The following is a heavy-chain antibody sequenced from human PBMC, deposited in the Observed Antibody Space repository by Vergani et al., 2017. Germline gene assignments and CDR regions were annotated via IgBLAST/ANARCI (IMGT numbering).Heavy chain of an antibody. Sequence: QVQLQQWGAGLLKPSETLSLTCAVYGGSFSGYYWSWIRQPPGKGLEWIGEINNSGSTNYNPSLKSRVTISVDTSKNQFSLKLSSVTAADTAVYYCARGGPRYCSSTSCYKGVDYWGQGTLVTVSS. D-gene: IGHD2-2*02. CDR2: INNSGST. J-gene: IGHJ4*02. V-gene: IGHV4-34*01. CDR1: GGSFSGYY. CDR3: ARGGPRYCSSTSCYKGVDY.